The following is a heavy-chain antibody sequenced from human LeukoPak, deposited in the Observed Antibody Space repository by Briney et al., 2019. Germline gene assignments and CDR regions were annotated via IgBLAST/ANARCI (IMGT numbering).Heavy chain of an antibody. D-gene: IGHD3-16*01. J-gene: IGHJ3*02. Sequence: SETLSLTCTVSGGSINRYYWSWIRQPAGKGLEWIGRIYSTGSTNYNPSLKSRATMSVDTSKNHFSLKLNSVTAADTAVYYCARHLGAQSLIAFDIWGQGTVVTVSS. CDR1: GGSINRYY. V-gene: IGHV4-4*07. CDR3: ARHLGAQSLIAFDI. CDR2: IYSTGST.